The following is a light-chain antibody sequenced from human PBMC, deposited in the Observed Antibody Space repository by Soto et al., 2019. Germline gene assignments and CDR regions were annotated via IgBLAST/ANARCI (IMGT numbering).Light chain of an antibody. J-gene: IGLJ1*01. CDR1: SSDVGGYNY. CDR3: SSYTSSRTYV. Sequence: QSALTQPASVSGSPGQSITISCTGTSSDVGGYNYVSCYQQHPGKAPRLMIYEVSNRPSGVSNRFSGSKSGNTASLTISRLQAEDEADYYCSSYTSSRTYVFGTGTKGTVL. V-gene: IGLV2-14*01. CDR2: EVS.